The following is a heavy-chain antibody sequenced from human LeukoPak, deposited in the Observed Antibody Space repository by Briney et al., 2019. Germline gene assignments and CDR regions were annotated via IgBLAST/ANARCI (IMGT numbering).Heavy chain of an antibody. CDR1: GYTFTSYD. CDR3: ARGGHSSSWYFYYYGMDV. V-gene: IGHV1-8*01. J-gene: IGHJ6*02. CDR2: MNPNSGDT. Sequence: ASVKVSCKASGYTFTSYDINWVQQATGQGLEWMGWMNPNSGDTGYAQKFQGRVTMTRNTSISTAYMELSSLRSEDTAVYYCARGGHSSSWYFYYYGMDVWGQGTTVTVSS. D-gene: IGHD6-13*01.